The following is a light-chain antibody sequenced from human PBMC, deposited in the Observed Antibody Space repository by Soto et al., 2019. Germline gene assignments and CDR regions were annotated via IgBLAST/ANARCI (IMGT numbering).Light chain of an antibody. CDR3: QKYNSAPFFFS. J-gene: IGKJ3*01. CDR2: ATS. CDR1: QGMTNN. V-gene: IGKV1-27*01. Sequence: DIQMTQSPSSLPASVGDRVTITCRASQGMTNNLAWYQQKPGKAPKLLIYATSSLHSGVPSRFSGSGSGTYFTLTISSLQPEDVATYYCQKYNSAPFFFSFGPGTKVDLK.